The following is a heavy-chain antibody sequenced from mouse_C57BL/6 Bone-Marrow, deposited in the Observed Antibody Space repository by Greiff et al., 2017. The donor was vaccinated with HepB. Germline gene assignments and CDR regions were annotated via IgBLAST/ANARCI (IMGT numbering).Heavy chain of an antibody. CDR3: VRHVDYDPFAY. V-gene: IGHV10-1*01. D-gene: IGHD2-4*01. CDR2: IRSKSNNYAT. CDR1: GFSFNTYA. Sequence: EVMLVESGGGLVQPKGSLKLSCAASGFSFNTYAMNWVRQAPGKGLEWVARIRSKSNNYATYYADSVKDRFTISRDDSESMLYLQMNNLKTEDTTMYYCVRHVDYDPFAYWGQGTLVTVSA. J-gene: IGHJ3*01.